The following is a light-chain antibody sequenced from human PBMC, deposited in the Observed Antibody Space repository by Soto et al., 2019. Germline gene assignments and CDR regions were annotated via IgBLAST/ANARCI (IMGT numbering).Light chain of an antibody. V-gene: IGKV3-20*01. CDR1: QSVSSN. J-gene: IGKJ5*01. CDR2: GTS. Sequence: EIVLTQSPATLSLSPGERATLSCRASQSVSSNLAWYQQKPGQAPRLLMSGTSNRATGTPDRFSGSGSGTDFTLTISRLEPEDFAVYYCQQYGSPPITFGQGTRLETK. CDR3: QQYGSPPIT.